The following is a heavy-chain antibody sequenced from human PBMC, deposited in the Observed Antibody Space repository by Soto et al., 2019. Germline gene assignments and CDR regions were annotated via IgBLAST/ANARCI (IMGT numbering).Heavy chain of an antibody. V-gene: IGHV3-66*01. CDR2: IYSGGST. D-gene: IGHD6-6*01. CDR3: ARGGSSSDNGMDV. Sequence: GGSLRLSCAASGFTVSSNYMSWVRQAPGKGLEWVSVIYSGGSTYYTDSVKGRFTISRDNAKNSLYLQMNSLRDEDTAVYYCARGGSSSDNGMDVWGQGTTVTVSS. CDR1: GFTVSSNY. J-gene: IGHJ6*02.